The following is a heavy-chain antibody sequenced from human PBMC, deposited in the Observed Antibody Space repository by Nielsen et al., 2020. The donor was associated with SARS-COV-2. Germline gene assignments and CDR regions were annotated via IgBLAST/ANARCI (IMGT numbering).Heavy chain of an antibody. CDR2: ISGSGGST. V-gene: IGHV3-23*01. CDR1: GINFSSYA. CDR3: AKESEWDYYYYMDV. Sequence: GEYLKTYCAASGINFSSYAMSWDRQAPGKGLEWVSAISGSGGSTYSADSVKGRFTISRDNSKNTLYLQMNSLRAEDTAVYYCAKESEWDYYYYMDVWGKGTTVTVSS. J-gene: IGHJ6*03. D-gene: IGHD1-14*01.